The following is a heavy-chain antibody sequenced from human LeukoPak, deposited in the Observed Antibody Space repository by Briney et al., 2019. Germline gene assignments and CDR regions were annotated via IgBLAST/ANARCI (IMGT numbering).Heavy chain of an antibody. V-gene: IGHV5-51*01. D-gene: IGHD5-18*01. J-gene: IGHJ4*02. CDR3: ARSRRYTYGYVDY. Sequence: GESLKISCEVSGYSFTSHWIGWVRQMPGKGLEWMGIIYPGDSETRYSPSFQGQVTISVDKSISTAYLQWSSLKASGTAMYYCARSRRYTYGYVDYWGQGALVTVSS. CDR2: IYPGDSET. CDR1: GYSFTSHW.